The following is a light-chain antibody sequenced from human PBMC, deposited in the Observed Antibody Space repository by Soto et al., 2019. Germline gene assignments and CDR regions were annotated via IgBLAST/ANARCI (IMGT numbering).Light chain of an antibody. CDR3: QTWGTGNWV. Sequence: QPVLTKSPSASASLGASVKLTCTLSSGHSNYAIAWHQQQPEKGPRYLMKLNSDGSHTKGDEIPDRFSGSSSGAERYLTISSLQSEDEADYYCQTWGTGNWVFGGGTKLTVL. CDR2: LNSDGSH. J-gene: IGLJ3*02. V-gene: IGLV4-69*01. CDR1: SGHSNYA.